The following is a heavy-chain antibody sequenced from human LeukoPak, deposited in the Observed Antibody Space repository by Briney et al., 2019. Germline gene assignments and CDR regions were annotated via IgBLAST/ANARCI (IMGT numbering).Heavy chain of an antibody. D-gene: IGHD5-12*01. CDR2: LNPQNGNT. J-gene: IGHJ4*02. CDR1: GNTFMKFD. CDR3: ATGMFDTDYSFLGFEY. Sequence: ASVKVSCKASGNTFMKFDFHWVRQATGQGPEWKGRLNPQNGNTEYAPKFQGRVTMTRNTSIATAHMELSSLTSEDTAVYYCATGMFDTDYSFLGFEYWGLGTPVSVSS. V-gene: IGHV1-8*01.